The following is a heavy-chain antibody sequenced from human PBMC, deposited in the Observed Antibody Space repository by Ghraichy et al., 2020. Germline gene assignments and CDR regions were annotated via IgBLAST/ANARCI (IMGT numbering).Heavy chain of an antibody. CDR3: ARELYGGNSRPFDH. Sequence: SETLSLTCLVSGGSITSYFWSWIRQSPAKGLEWIANVYYNGDTFYNPSLKSRVTISVDTSRNQFSLKLVSVTAADTAVYFCARELYGGNSRPFDHWGHGIPVTVSS. CDR2: VYYNGDT. D-gene: IGHD4-23*01. J-gene: IGHJ4*01. V-gene: IGHV4-59*01. CDR1: GGSITSYF.